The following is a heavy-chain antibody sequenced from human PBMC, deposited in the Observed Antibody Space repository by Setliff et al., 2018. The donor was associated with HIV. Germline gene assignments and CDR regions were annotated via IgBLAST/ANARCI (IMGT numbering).Heavy chain of an antibody. J-gene: IGHJ4*02. CDR2: ISGDGANT. Sequence: GGSLRLSCTASGFTFSSYWMHWVRQPPGKGLVWVSRISGDGANTDAADSVKGRFTVSRDNAKNTMYLEMKSLRAEDTAVYYCARLPQDVRSSIDFWGQGTLVTVSS. CDR3: ARLPQDVRSSIDF. V-gene: IGHV3-74*01. CDR1: GFTFSSYW. D-gene: IGHD6-6*01.